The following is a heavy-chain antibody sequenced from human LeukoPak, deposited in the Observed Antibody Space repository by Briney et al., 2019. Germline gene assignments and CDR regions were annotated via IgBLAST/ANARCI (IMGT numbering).Heavy chain of an antibody. J-gene: IGHJ6*02. CDR3: ARESYYPFFMDV. CDR1: GFTFSSFS. D-gene: IGHD3-16*01. Sequence: GGPLRLSCAPSGFTFSSFSRNWVRQAPGRGREWFSSISTSSSIIYYADSVKGRFTISRDNAKISLYLQMNSLRDEDTAVYYCARESYYPFFMDVWGQGTTVTVSS. V-gene: IGHV3-48*02. CDR2: ISTSSSII.